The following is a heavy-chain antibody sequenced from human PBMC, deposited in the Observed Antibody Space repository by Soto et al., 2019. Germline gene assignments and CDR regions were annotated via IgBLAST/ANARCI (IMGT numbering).Heavy chain of an antibody. CDR2: IYYTGST. J-gene: IGHJ4*02. Sequence: SETLSLTCTVSGGPISSYYWSWIRQPPGKGLEWIGYIYYTGSTNYNPSLKSRVTISVDTSKNQFSLKLSSVTAADTAVYYCARAFGSTMPSLFWGQGTLVTVSS. CDR1: GGPISSYY. V-gene: IGHV4-59*01. D-gene: IGHD3-16*02. CDR3: ARAFGSTMPSLF.